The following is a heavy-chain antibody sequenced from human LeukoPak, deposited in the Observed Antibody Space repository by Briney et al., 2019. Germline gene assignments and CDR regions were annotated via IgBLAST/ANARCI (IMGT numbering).Heavy chain of an antibody. CDR2: IYHSGST. D-gene: IGHD3-10*01. J-gene: IGHJ4*02. CDR1: GFTFTSSA. CDR3: AREANYYGSGSYFEGTFDY. Sequence: KSGGSLRLSCVASGFTFTSSAMSWIRQPPGKGLEWIGYIYHSGSTNYNPSLKSRVTISVDTSKNEFPLKLTSVTAADTAVYYCAREANYYGSGSYFEGTFDYWGQGSLVTVSS. V-gene: IGHV4-59*13.